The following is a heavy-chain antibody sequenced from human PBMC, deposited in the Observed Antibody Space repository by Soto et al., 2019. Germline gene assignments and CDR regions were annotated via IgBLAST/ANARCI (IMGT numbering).Heavy chain of an antibody. CDR1: GFTFSHYW. CDR3: ARIGYSSSSLDY. V-gene: IGHV3-7*04. CDR2: IKEDGSVK. Sequence: GGSLRLSCAASGFTFSHYWMSWVRQAPGKGLEWVANIKEDGSVKYYVESVKGRFTISRDNAKNSLYLQMNTPRVEDTAVYYCARIGYSSSSLDYWGQGTLVTVSS. D-gene: IGHD5-18*01. J-gene: IGHJ4*02.